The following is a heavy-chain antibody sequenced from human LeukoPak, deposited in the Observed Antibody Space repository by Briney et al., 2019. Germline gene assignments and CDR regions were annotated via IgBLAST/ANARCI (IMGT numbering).Heavy chain of an antibody. J-gene: IGHJ5*02. CDR1: GYTFTNYG. D-gene: IGHD3-10*01. V-gene: IGHV1-18*01. CDR2: ISVYSDNT. CDR3: ARPLMYYYGSETYFWFDP. Sequence: GASVKVSCKASGYTFTNYGIHWVRQAPGQGLEWMGWISVYSDNTKYAQKFQGRVTMTTDTSTSTAYMEVRSLRSDDTAVYYCARPLMYYYGSETYFWFDPWGQGTLVTVSS.